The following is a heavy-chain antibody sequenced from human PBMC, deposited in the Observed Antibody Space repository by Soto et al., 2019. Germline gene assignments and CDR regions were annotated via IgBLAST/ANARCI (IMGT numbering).Heavy chain of an antibody. V-gene: IGHV3-23*01. Sequence: EVHLLESGGGLVQPGGSLRLSCAASGFTFSNYAMSWVRQAPGKGLQWVSAISGSGGSSYYADSVKGRFTISRDNSKNTLYLQLNSLRAEDTAVYYCPKDIADIVVIPASISAYYALHVWGQGTTVTVSS. CDR2: ISGSGGSS. J-gene: IGHJ6*02. CDR1: GFTFSNYA. D-gene: IGHD2-2*01. CDR3: PKDIADIVVIPASISAYYALHV.